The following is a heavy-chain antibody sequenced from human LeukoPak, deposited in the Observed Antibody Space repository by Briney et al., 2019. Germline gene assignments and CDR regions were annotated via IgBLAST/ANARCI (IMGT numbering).Heavy chain of an antibody. Sequence: GGSLRLSCAASGFTFSSYWMSWVRQAPGKGLEWVANIKQDGSEKYNVDSVKVRFTISRDNAKNSLYLQMNSLRAEDTAVYYCAREFPYYDFWSGYGNYFDYWGQGTLVTVSS. J-gene: IGHJ4*02. CDR2: IKQDGSEK. CDR3: AREFPYYDFWSGYGNYFDY. CDR1: GFTFSSYW. V-gene: IGHV3-7*01. D-gene: IGHD3-3*01.